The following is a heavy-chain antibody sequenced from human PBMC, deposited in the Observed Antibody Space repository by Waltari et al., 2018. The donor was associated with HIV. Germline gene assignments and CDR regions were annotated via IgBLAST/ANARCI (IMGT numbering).Heavy chain of an antibody. V-gene: IGHV3-23*01. CDR2: IRSIGDTT. Sequence: VQLLESGGGLVQHGGSLRLPCATSGFIFSNYAMSWVRQAPGKVLEWVSTIRSIGDTTYYADSVKGRFTTTRANSKDTLYLQMNSLRAEDTAVYYCAKDSMGAIDVEDYFDFWGQGTLVTVSS. CDR1: GFIFSNYA. D-gene: IGHD1-26*01. CDR3: AKDSMGAIDVEDYFDF. J-gene: IGHJ4*02.